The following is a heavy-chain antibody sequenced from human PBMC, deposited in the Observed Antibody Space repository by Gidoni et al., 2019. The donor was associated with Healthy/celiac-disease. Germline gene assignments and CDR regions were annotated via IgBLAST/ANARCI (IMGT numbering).Heavy chain of an antibody. D-gene: IGHD3-22*01. CDR2: MSSSSRTI. Sequence: EVPLVASGGGWVQPGGSLRLSCAASGFTFSSYSMNWVRQAPGKGLEWVAYMSSSSRTIYYADSVKVRFTISRDNAKNSLYLQMTSLRDEDTAVYYCARDYDSSGYYYWGYWGQGTLVTVSS. J-gene: IGHJ4*02. CDR3: ARDYDSSGYYYWGY. CDR1: GFTFSSYS. V-gene: IGHV3-48*02.